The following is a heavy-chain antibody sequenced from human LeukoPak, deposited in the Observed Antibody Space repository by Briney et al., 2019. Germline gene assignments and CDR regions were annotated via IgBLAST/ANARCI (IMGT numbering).Heavy chain of an antibody. CDR2: LHHTGRS. CDR1: GDSISSSSHY. CDR3: VAEMTASAAFDI. D-gene: IGHD2-21*02. Sequence: SETLSLTCTVSGDSISSSSHYWGWIRQPPGKTLEWIGSLHHTGRSYSSAALKSRVNISMDMSKSQLSLKLNSVTAADSGVYYCVAEMTASAAFDIWGRGTLVAVSS. V-gene: IGHV4-39*01. J-gene: IGHJ3*02.